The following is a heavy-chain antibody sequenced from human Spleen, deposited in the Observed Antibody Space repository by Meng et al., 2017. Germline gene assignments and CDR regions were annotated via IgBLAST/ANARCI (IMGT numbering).Heavy chain of an antibody. V-gene: IGHV3-53*02. CDR1: GFTVSSNY. D-gene: IGHD3-10*01. CDR2: IYSGGST. CDR3: ARVRFGEFDY. Sequence: EVQRVETGGGLSQPGGSLGPSCAASGFTVSSNYMSWVRQAPGKGLEWVSVIYSGGSTYYADSVKGRFTISRDNSKNTLYLQMNSLRAEDTAVYYCARVRFGEFDYWGQGTLVTVSS. J-gene: IGHJ4*02.